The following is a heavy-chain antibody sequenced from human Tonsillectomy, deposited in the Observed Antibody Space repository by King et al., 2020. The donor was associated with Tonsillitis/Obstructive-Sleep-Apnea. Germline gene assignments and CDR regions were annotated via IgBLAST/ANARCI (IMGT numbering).Heavy chain of an antibody. CDR1: GFTFDDYA. V-gene: IGHV3-9*01. Sequence: QLVQSGGGLVQPGRSLRLSCAASGFTFDDYAMHWVRQAPGKGLEWVSGISWNSDSIGYADSVKGRFTISRDNAKNSLYLQMNSLRAEDTALYYCAKDNHNYYYYMDVWGKGTTVTVSS. CDR3: AKDNHNYYYYMDV. CDR2: ISWNSDSI. J-gene: IGHJ6*03.